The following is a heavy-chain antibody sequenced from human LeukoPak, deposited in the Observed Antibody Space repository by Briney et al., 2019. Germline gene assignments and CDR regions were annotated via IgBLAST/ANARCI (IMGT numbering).Heavy chain of an antibody. D-gene: IGHD4-11*01. V-gene: IGHV3-33*08. CDR1: GFTFSSYS. J-gene: IGHJ4*01. CDR3: ARDAQRGFDYSNSLQY. CDR2: IWSDGSNT. Sequence: GGSLRLSCAASGFTFSSYSMNWVRQAPGKGLEWVAVIWSDGSNTFYAGSVKGRFTISRDNSQNTLFLQMNSLRADDTAMYYCARDAQRGFDYSNSLQYWGHGTLVTVSS.